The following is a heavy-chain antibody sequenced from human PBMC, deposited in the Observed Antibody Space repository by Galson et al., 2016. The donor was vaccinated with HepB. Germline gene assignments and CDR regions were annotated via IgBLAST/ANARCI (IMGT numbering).Heavy chain of an antibody. D-gene: IGHD3-3*01. CDR2: ISYDGNSQ. CDR1: GFTLKNHA. Sequence: SLRLSCAASGFTLKNHAVHWVRQAPDKGLEWVSVISYDGNSQYFADSVKGRFSLSRDNSKGPVHLQMSSLKSDDTGIYYCAAEDVSILGGGGYFYYNMDVWGQGTTVIVSS. CDR3: AAEDVSILGGGGYFYYNMDV. V-gene: IGHV3-30*04. J-gene: IGHJ6*02.